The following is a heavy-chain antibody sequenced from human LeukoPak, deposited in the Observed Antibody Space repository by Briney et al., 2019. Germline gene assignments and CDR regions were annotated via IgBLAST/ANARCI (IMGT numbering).Heavy chain of an antibody. J-gene: IGHJ3*02. CDR3: ACEPVYCSSTSCYPPNDAFDI. CDR2: IYTSGST. Sequence: PSETLSLTCTVSGGSISSSSYYWGWIRQPPGKGLEWIGRIYTSGSTNYNPSLKSRVTISVDTSKNQFSLKLSSVTAADTAVYYCACEPVYCSSTSCYPPNDAFDIWGQGTMVTVSS. V-gene: IGHV4-39*07. CDR1: GGSISSSSYY. D-gene: IGHD2-2*01.